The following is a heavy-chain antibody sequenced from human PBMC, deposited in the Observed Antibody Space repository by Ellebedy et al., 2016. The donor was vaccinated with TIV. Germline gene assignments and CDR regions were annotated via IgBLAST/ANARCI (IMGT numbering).Heavy chain of an antibody. J-gene: IGHJ4*02. Sequence: GESLKISCAASGFTFTHYWMHWVRQAPGKGLVWVSRINTDGSTTSYADSVKGRFTISRDNAKNTLYLQMNSLRAEDTAVYYCARVPTSETVPGFDYWGQGTLVTVSS. CDR2: INTDGSTT. D-gene: IGHD2-8*02. V-gene: IGHV3-74*01. CDR3: ARVPTSETVPGFDY. CDR1: GFTFTHYW.